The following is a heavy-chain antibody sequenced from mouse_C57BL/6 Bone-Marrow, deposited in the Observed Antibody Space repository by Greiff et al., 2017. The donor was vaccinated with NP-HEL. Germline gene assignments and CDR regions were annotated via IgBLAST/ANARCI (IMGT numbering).Heavy chain of an antibody. Sequence: QVQLQQPGAELVKPGASVKLSCKASGYTFTSYWMHWVKQRPGQGLEWIGMIHPNSGSTNYNEKFKSKATLTVDKSSSPAYMQLSSLTSEDSAVYYCARYGIHYYGSSQYYFDYWGQGTTLTVSS. CDR2: IHPNSGST. V-gene: IGHV1-64*01. CDR1: GYTFTSYW. CDR3: ARYGIHYYGSSQYYFDY. J-gene: IGHJ2*01. D-gene: IGHD1-1*01.